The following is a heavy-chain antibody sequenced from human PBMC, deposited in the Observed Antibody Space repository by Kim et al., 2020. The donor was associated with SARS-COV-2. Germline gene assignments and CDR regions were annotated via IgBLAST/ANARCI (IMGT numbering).Heavy chain of an antibody. V-gene: IGHV4-59*01. Sequence: SETLSLTCTVSSGSITNYYLSWIRQPPGKGLEWIGYISYSGSTNYNPSLKSRVTISVDTSKNQLSLKLNSVTAADTAVYYCARMGSSGWFESAFDIWGQGTMVTVSS. J-gene: IGHJ3*02. CDR2: ISYSGST. D-gene: IGHD6-19*01. CDR1: SGSITNYY. CDR3: ARMGSSGWFESAFDI.